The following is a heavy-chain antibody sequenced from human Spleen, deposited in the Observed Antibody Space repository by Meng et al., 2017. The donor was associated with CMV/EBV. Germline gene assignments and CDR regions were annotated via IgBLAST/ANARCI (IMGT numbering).Heavy chain of an antibody. D-gene: IGHD4-23*01. CDR2: ISPNGGST. CDR1: GYSFTSHY. Sequence: ASAKVSCKASGYSFTSHYMHWWRHAAGQGLEWVGIISPNGGSTSYAQKFEGRVTLTRDTSTSTDYMELSSLRSEDTAVYYCARDNSIEDVNGWFDPWREGTLVTVSS. V-gene: IGHV1-46*01. J-gene: IGHJ5*02. CDR3: ARDNSIEDVNGWFDP.